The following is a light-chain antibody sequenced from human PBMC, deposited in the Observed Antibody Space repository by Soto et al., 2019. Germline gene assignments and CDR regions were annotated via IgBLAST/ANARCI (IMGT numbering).Light chain of an antibody. J-gene: IGKJ5*01. CDR2: AES. V-gene: IGKV1-9*01. CDR3: QQLNSYLIT. Sequence: DIQLTQSPSFLSASVGDRVTITCRASRGISSYLAWYQQKPGKAPKLLIYAESTLQTGVPSRFSGSGSGTEFTLTISSLQPEDFATYYCQQLNSYLITFGQGTRLEIK. CDR1: RGISSY.